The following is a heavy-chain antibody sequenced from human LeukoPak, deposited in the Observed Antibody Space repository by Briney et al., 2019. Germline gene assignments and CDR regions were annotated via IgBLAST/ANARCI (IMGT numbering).Heavy chain of an antibody. D-gene: IGHD2-2*02. CDR1: GGSISSGGYF. Sequence: PSQTLSLTCTVSGGSISSGGYFWSWIRQPAGKGLEWIGRIYTSGGTNYNPSLNSRVTVSIDTSTNQFSLRLTSVTAADTAVYYCATYCSHTSCHTGGGFQRWGQGTLVTVSS. V-gene: IGHV4-61*02. J-gene: IGHJ1*01. CDR3: ATYCSHTSCHTGGGFQR. CDR2: IYTSGGT.